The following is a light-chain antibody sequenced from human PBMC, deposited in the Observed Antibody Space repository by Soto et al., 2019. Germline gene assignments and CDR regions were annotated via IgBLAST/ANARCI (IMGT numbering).Light chain of an antibody. J-gene: IGKJ1*01. V-gene: IGKV3-20*01. Sequence: EKILSISPVTLSLSPGEGGTRSCRASQSVSSIYLTWYQQKPGQAPRLLIHGASSRATGTPDRSSGSGSGTDFSLTISILEPEDFAVYCCQEYAFSLETFVQGSMVDI. CDR3: QEYAFSLET. CDR1: QSVSSIY. CDR2: GAS.